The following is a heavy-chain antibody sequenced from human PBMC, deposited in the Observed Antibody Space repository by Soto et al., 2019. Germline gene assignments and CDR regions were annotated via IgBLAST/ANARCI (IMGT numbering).Heavy chain of an antibody. J-gene: IGHJ4*02. V-gene: IGHV1-69*06. CDR1: GGTFSSYT. D-gene: IGHD5-12*01. CDR2: TIPLLDTP. CDR3: ARLAHWLRSPRLQCDS. Sequence: QGQLVQSGAEVKKPGSSVKISCKASGGTFSSYTFSWVRQAPGQGLEWMGGTIPLLDTPYYAQKFQGRVTITADKSTSTAYMELSSLRSEDTAVYYCARLAHWLRSPRLQCDSWGQGTLVTVTS.